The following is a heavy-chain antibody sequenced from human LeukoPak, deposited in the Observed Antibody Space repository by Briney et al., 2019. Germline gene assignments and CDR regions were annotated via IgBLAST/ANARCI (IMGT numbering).Heavy chain of an antibody. V-gene: IGHV3-23*01. CDR3: AKGKVRAMATIDY. J-gene: IGHJ4*02. CDR1: GFTFSNYW. Sequence: GGSLRLSCAASGFTFSNYWMHWVRQAPGKGLEWVSAISGSGGSTYYADSVKGRFTISRDNSKNTLYLQMNSLRAEDTAVYYCAKGKVRAMATIDYWGQGTLVTVSS. CDR2: ISGSGGST. D-gene: IGHD5-18*01.